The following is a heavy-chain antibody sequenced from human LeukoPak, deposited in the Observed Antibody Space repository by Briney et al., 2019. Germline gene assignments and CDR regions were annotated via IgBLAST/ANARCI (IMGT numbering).Heavy chain of an antibody. D-gene: IGHD3-16*02. CDR2: INHNGGT. J-gene: IGHJ4*02. CDR3: ARSKYDYVWGSYRYNYFDY. Sequence: PETLSHTCVVYGGSFSGYLWSWLRQPPGKGGEWIGEINHNGGTNYNPSLKRRVTISVDTSKNQFPLKLRSVTAADTAVYYCARSKYDYVWGSYRYNYFDYWGQGTLVTGSS. CDR1: GGSFSGYL. V-gene: IGHV4-34*01.